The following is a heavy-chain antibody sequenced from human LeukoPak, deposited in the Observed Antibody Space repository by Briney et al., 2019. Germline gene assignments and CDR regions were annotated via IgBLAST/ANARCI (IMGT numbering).Heavy chain of an antibody. J-gene: IGHJ4*02. CDR3: ARDQEGFDY. V-gene: IGHV1-46*01. Sequence: ASVKVSRKASGYTFTNNYLHWVRQAPGQGLEWMGMIYPRDGSTSYAQNFQGRVTVTRDTSTTTVHMELRGLRSEDTAVYYCARDQEGFDYWGQGTVVTVSS. CDR1: GYTFTNNY. CDR2: IYPRDGST.